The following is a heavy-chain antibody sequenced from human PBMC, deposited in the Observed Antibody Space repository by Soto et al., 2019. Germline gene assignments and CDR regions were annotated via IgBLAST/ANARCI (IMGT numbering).Heavy chain of an antibody. CDR1: GGSISSYY. CDR3: ARGVVTMVRGVIITGLYYFDY. Sequence: PSETLSLTCTVSGGSISSYYWSWIRQSAGKGLEWIGRIYTSGSTNYNPSLKSRVTMSVDTSKNQFSLKLSSVTAADTAVYYCARGVVTMVRGVIITGLYYFDYWGQGTLVTVSS. V-gene: IGHV4-4*07. CDR2: IYTSGST. J-gene: IGHJ4*02. D-gene: IGHD3-10*01.